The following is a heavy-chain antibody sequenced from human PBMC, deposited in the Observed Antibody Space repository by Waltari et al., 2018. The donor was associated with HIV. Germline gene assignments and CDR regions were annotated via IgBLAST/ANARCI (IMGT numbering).Heavy chain of an antibody. CDR1: GLPSGISD. Sequence: QVQLVESGGSVVQPGRPLRLSCAASGLPSGISDMHFLRQAPGKGLEWVAHILPDGSKSYYADSVKGRFTISRDNSKNTLYLQMNSLRAEDTAVYYCARGPESGAFDYWGQGNLVTVSS. D-gene: IGHD2-15*01. J-gene: IGHJ4*02. CDR2: ILPDGSKS. V-gene: IGHV3-30*03. CDR3: ARGPESGAFDY.